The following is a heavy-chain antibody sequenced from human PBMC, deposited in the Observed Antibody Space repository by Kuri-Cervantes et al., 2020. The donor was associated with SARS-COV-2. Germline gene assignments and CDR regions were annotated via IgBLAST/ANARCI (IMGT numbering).Heavy chain of an antibody. J-gene: IGHJ4*02. D-gene: IGHD3-16*01. CDR3: ARDLDTLGVDY. CDR1: GFTFNTYS. Sequence: GGSLRLSCAASGFTFNTYSMDWVRQAPGKGLEWLAYISKGSDTIYYADSVRGRFTISRDNSKNTLYLQMNSLRAEDTAVYYCARDLDTLGVDYWGQGTLVTVSS. V-gene: IGHV3-48*01. CDR2: ISKGSDTI.